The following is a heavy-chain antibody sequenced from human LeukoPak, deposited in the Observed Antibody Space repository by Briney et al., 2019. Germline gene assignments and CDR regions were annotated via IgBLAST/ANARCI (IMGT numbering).Heavy chain of an antibody. Sequence: QPGRSLRLSCAASGFTFDDYAMHWVRQAPGKGLEWVSGISWNSGSIGYADSVKGRFTISRDNAKNSLYLQMNSLRAEDTALYYCAKDIRAVAGTFLDYWGQGTLVTVSS. D-gene: IGHD6-19*01. CDR1: GFTFDDYA. V-gene: IGHV3-9*01. CDR3: AKDIRAVAGTFLDY. CDR2: ISWNSGSI. J-gene: IGHJ4*02.